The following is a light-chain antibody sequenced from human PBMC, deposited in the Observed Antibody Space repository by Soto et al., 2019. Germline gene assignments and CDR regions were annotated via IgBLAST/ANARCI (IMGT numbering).Light chain of an antibody. CDR2: DAS. J-gene: IGLJ1*01. CDR3: SSYTSRSTRI. Sequence: QSVLTQPASVSGSPGQSITISCTGTSSDVGGYNYVSWYQQHPGKAPKLMIYDASNRPSGVSNRFSGSKSGNTASLTISGLQAEDEADYYCSSYTSRSTRIFGTGTKLTVL. V-gene: IGLV2-14*03. CDR1: SSDVGGYNY.